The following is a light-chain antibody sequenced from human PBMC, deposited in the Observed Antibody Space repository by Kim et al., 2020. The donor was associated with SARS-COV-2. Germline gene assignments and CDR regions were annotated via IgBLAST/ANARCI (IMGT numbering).Light chain of an antibody. Sequence: SASVGYRVTMTCRASQSISSYLNWYQQKPWKAPKLLIYAASSLQSGVPSRFSGSGSGTDFTLTISSLQPEDFATYYCQQSYSTPYSFGQGTKLEI. CDR3: QQSYSTPYS. CDR1: QSISSY. CDR2: AAS. J-gene: IGKJ2*03. V-gene: IGKV1-39*01.